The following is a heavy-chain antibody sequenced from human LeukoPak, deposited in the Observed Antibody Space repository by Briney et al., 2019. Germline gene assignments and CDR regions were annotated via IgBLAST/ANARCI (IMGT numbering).Heavy chain of an antibody. J-gene: IGHJ3*02. V-gene: IGHV5-10-1*01. Sequence: GGSLQISCKGSGYSFTSYWITWVRQMPGKGLEWMGRIDPSDSYTNYSPSFQGHVTISADKSISTAYLQWSSLKASDTAIYYCARHENIFSTFDMWGQGTMVTVSS. D-gene: IGHD3-9*01. CDR2: IDPSDSYT. CDR3: ARHENIFSTFDM. CDR1: GYSFTSYW.